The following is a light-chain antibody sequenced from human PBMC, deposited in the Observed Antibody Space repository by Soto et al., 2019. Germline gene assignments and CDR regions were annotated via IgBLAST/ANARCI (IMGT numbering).Light chain of an antibody. Sequence: AIQLTQSPSSLSASVGDRVTISCRASRDIRNVLAWYQHAPGKDPKVLIYGASIFHSGVPSRFSGCGSDTHLTLTISSLLPEDFGTSYWLQYFNYPITFGQGTRLEIK. CDR1: RDIRNV. J-gene: IGKJ5*01. CDR3: LQYFNYPIT. V-gene: IGKV1-6*01. CDR2: GAS.